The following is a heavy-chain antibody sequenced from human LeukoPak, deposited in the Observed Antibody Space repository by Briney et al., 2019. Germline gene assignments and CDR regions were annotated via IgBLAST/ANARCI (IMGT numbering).Heavy chain of an antibody. V-gene: IGHV4-34*01. CDR3: ARRAGIAAAGTGRDFDY. J-gene: IGHJ4*02. D-gene: IGHD6-13*01. CDR1: GGSFSGYY. Sequence: PSETLSLTCAVYGGSFSGYYWSWIRQPPGKGLEWIGEINHSGSTNYNPSLKSRVTISVDTSKNQFSLKLSSVTAADTAVYYCARRAGIAAAGTGRDFDYWGQGTPVTVSS. CDR2: INHSGST.